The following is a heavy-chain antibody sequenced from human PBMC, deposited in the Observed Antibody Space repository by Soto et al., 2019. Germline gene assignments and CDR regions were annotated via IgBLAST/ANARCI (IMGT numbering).Heavy chain of an antibody. J-gene: IGHJ5*02. CDR2: ISPKSGNI. CDR3: ARDMSIAVAGSVRLDP. Sequence: ASVKVSCKTSGYTFTRNGISWVRQAPGQGLEWMGWISPKSGNIKYAQKLQGRVIMTTDTSTSTAYMELRSLRSDDTAVYYCARDMSIAVAGSVRLDPWGQGTLVTVSS. D-gene: IGHD6-19*01. V-gene: IGHV1-18*01. CDR1: GYTFTRNG.